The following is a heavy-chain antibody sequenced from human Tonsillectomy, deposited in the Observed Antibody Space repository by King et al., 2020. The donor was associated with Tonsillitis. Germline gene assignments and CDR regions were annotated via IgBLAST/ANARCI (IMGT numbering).Heavy chain of an antibody. CDR2: ISHDGSNK. CDR3: ARNYFVSVGHSNGMDV. J-gene: IGHJ6*02. V-gene: IGHV3-33*05. D-gene: IGHD2/OR15-2a*01. Sequence: VQLVESGGGVVQPGRSLRLSCAASGFTFSNYGIHWVRQAPGKGLEWVAVISHDGSNKYYADSVKGRFNISRDNSKNTLYLQMNSLRVEDTAVYYCARNYFVSVGHSNGMDVWGQGTTVIVSS. CDR1: GFTFSNYG.